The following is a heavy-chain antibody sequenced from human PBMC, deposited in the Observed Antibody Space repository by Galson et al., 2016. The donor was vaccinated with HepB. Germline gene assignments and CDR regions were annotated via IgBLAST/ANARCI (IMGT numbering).Heavy chain of an antibody. Sequence: SLRLSCAASGFTFSSYAMTWVRQAPGKGLDWVSTISGSGGETHYADSVKGRFTFSRDNPKNTMNVQMTSLRAEDTAVYYCASGTTVTTSNSFWYFDRWGRGTLVTVSS. V-gene: IGHV3-23*01. CDR3: ASGTTVTTSNSFWYFDR. J-gene: IGHJ2*01. CDR1: GFTFSSYA. CDR2: ISGSGGET. D-gene: IGHD4-17*01.